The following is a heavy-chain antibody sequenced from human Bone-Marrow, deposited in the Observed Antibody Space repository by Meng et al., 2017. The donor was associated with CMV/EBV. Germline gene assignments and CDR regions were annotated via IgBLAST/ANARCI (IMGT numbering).Heavy chain of an antibody. CDR3: AKDADYGELMLYYYYYGMDV. J-gene: IGHJ6*02. CDR2: IRYDGSNK. V-gene: IGHV3-30*02. D-gene: IGHD4-17*01. Sequence: GGSLRLSCAASGFTFSSYGMHWVRQAPGKGLEWVAFIRYDGSNKYYADSVKGRFTISRDNSKNTLYLQMNSLRAEDTAVYYCAKDADYGELMLYYYYYGMDVWGQGTTVPVSS. CDR1: GFTFSSYG.